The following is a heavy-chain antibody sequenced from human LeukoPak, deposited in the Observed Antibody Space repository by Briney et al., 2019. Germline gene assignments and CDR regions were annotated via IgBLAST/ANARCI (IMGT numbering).Heavy chain of an antibody. V-gene: IGHV1-2*02. CDR3: ATARDRNSVYSSFDY. D-gene: IGHD5/OR15-5a*01. J-gene: IGHJ4*02. Sequence: ASVEVSCKASGYTFTGYYIHWVRQAPGQGLEWMGWINPNSGGTNYAQNFQGRVTMTRDTSISTAYMELTSLRSDDTAVYYCATARDRNSVYSSFDYWGQGTLLTVSS. CDR2: INPNSGGT. CDR1: GYTFTGYY.